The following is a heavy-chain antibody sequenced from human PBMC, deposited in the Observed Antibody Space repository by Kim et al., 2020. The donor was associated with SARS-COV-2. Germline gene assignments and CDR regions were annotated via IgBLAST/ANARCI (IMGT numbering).Heavy chain of an antibody. V-gene: IGHV1-8*01. CDR2: MNPQTGNT. CDR1: GYTFINHD. Sequence: ASVKVSCKASGYTFINHDINGMRQAPGQGLEGMGWMNPQTGNTRYAHRFQGRISMTRDTSITTAYMELTSLTFEDTAIYYCARPRLTIGWYEYVFDPWGQ. CDR3: ARPRLTIGWYEYVFDP. J-gene: IGHJ5*02. D-gene: IGHD6-19*01.